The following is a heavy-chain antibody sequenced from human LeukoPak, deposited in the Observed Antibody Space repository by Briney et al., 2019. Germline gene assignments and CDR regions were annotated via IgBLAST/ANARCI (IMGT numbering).Heavy chain of an antibody. CDR3: ARLRYFDWLLNYMDV. CDR1: GGSLSSSSYY. CDR2: IYYSGST. D-gene: IGHD3-9*01. Sequence: SETLSLTCTVSGGSLSSSSYYWGWLRQPPGKGREWIGSIYYSGSTYYNPSLKSRVTISVDTSKNQFSLKLSSVTAADTAVYYCARLRYFDWLLNYMDVWGKGTTVTVSS. J-gene: IGHJ6*03. V-gene: IGHV4-39*01.